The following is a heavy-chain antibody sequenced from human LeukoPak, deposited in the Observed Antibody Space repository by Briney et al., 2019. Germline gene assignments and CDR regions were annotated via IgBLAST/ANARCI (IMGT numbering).Heavy chain of an antibody. CDR3: VRTGEVTTVCDS. Sequence: SETLSLTCTVSGGSISHYYWNWIRQPPGKGLEWIGNIHYSGSTNYNPSLKSRVTITVETSKNQFSLKLSSVTAADTAVYYCVRTGEVTTVCDSWGQGNLVTVSS. D-gene: IGHD4-17*01. J-gene: IGHJ4*02. V-gene: IGHV4-59*08. CDR1: GGSISHYY. CDR2: IHYSGST.